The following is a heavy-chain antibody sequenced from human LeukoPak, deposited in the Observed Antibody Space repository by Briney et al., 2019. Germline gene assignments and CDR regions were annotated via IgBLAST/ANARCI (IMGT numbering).Heavy chain of an antibody. CDR1: GGSISSSSYY. CDR2: ISYSGST. V-gene: IGHV4-39*01. CDR3: ARQRRGELDPQDFDP. J-gene: IGHJ5*02. D-gene: IGHD1-26*01. Sequence: PSETLSLTCTVSGGSISSSSYYWGWIRHPPGTGREWIGSISYSGSTYYNPSPKSRVTRSVDTSNTQFSLKLSSVTAADTAVYYCARQRRGELDPQDFDPWGQGTLVTVSS.